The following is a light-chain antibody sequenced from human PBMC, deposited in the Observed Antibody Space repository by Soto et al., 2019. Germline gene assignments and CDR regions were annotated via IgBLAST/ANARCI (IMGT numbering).Light chain of an antibody. CDR2: DVS. CDR1: SSDVGGYNF. V-gene: IGLV2-14*03. J-gene: IGLJ1*01. CDR3: SSYTSSYTYG. Sequence: QSVLTQPASVSGSPGQSVTISCAGTSSDVGGYNFVSWYQQHPGKAPQLMIYDVSSRPSGVSNRFSGSKSGNTASLTISGLQAEDEADYYCSSYTSSYTYGFGTGTKLTVL.